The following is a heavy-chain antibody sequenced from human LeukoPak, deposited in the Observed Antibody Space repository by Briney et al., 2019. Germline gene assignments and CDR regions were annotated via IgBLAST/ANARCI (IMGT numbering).Heavy chain of an antibody. D-gene: IGHD6-19*01. J-gene: IGHJ5*02. CDR2: IKQDGSDK. V-gene: IGHV3-7*01. Sequence: GGSLRLSCAASGFTFSNYWMSWDRQAPGKGLEWVANIKQDGSDKYYVDSVKGRFTISRDNAKNSLYLQMNSLRAEDTAVYYCARAVAENWFDPWGQGTLVTVSS. CDR1: GFTFSNYW. CDR3: ARAVAENWFDP.